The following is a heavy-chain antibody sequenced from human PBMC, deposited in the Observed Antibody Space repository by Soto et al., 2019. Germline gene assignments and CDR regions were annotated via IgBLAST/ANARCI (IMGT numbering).Heavy chain of an antibody. CDR3: ARDYSSTSYGFDS. J-gene: IGHJ4*02. D-gene: IGHD2-2*01. V-gene: IGHV3-33*01. CDR1: GGIFRVYV. Sequence: RAPRLSCAACGGIFRVYVIHCVRQAPGKGLEWVAVIRHDGSNEYYADSVKGRLTISRDNSNNTLYLQMNSLRAEDTAVYYCARDYSSTSYGFDSWGRGTLVTVSS. CDR2: IRHDGSNE.